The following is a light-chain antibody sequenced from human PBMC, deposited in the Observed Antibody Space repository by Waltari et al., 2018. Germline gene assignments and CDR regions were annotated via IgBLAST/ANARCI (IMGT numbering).Light chain of an antibody. Sequence: QSALTQPASVSGSPGQSITISCIGPSSDIGDYNYVSWYQQHVGKAPNLMIYDVTKRPSGVSYRFSGSKSGNTASLTISGLQAEDEADYYCSSYTASSTWVFGGGTKLTVL. CDR3: SSYTASSTWV. J-gene: IGLJ3*02. V-gene: IGLV2-14*01. CDR2: DVT. CDR1: SSDIGDYNY.